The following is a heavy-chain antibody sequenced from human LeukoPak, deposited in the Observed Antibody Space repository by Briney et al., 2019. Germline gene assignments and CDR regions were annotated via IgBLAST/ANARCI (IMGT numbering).Heavy chain of an antibody. J-gene: IGHJ3*02. Sequence: GGSLRLSCAASGFTFSGSAMHWVRQASGKGLEWVGRIRSKANSYATAYAASVKGRFTISRDDSKNTAYLQMNSLKTEDTAVYYCTRDRSIYAFDIWGQGTMVTVSS. D-gene: IGHD3-22*01. CDR3: TRDRSIYAFDI. CDR2: IRSKANSYAT. V-gene: IGHV3-73*01. CDR1: GFTFSGSA.